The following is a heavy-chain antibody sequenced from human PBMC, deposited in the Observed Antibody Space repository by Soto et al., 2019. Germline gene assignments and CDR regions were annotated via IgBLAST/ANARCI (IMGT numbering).Heavy chain of an antibody. CDR3: AIALGYCSSTSCYRVENWFDP. D-gene: IGHD2-2*01. V-gene: IGHV1-46*01. CDR1: GYTFTGYY. Sequence: ASVKVSCKASGYTFTGYYMHWVRQAPGQGLEWMGIINPSGGSTSYAQKFQGRVTMTRDTSTSTVYMELSSLRSEDTAVYYCAIALGYCSSTSCYRVENWFDPWGQGTLVTVS. CDR2: INPSGGST. J-gene: IGHJ5*02.